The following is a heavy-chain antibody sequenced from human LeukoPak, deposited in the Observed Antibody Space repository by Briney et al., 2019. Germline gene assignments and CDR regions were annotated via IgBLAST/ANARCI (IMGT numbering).Heavy chain of an antibody. CDR3: ARVLRYCSGGNCYSGGLGYMDA. J-gene: IGHJ6*03. V-gene: IGHV3-7*03. CDR1: GFTFSSYW. D-gene: IGHD2-15*01. CDR2: IKQDGSEK. Sequence: PGGSLRLSCAASGFTFSSYWMSWVRQAPGKGLEWVANIKQDGSEKYYVDSVKGRFTISRDNAKNSLFLQMNSLRAEDTAVYYCARVLRYCSGGNCYSGGLGYMDAWGKGTTVTISS.